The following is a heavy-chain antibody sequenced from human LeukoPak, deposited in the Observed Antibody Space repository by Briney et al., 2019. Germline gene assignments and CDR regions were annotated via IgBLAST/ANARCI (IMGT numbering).Heavy chain of an antibody. V-gene: IGHV4-59*01. Sequence: PSETLSLTCTVSGGSMSGFFWTWIRQPPGRELVWIGSIYYSGSSTKYNPSLKSRVTISVDTSKSQFSLNLNSATAADTAVYYCARTSRHFYGSGTNLTPWPAGMDVWGQGTTVTVSS. CDR2: IYYSGSST. CDR1: GGSMSGFF. J-gene: IGHJ6*02. CDR3: ARTSRHFYGSGTNLTPWPAGMDV. D-gene: IGHD3-10*01.